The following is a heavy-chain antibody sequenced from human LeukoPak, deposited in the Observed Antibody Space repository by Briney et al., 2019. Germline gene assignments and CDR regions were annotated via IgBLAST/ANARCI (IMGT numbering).Heavy chain of an antibody. CDR3: ARGSSTEGDDY. V-gene: IGHV4-31*03. Sequence: PSETLSLTCTVSGGSISSGGYYWSWIRQHPGKGLEWIGYIYYSGSTYYNPSLKSRVTISVDTSKNQFSLKLSSVTAADTAVYYCARGSSTEGDDYWGQGTLVTVSS. CDR2: IYYSGST. J-gene: IGHJ4*02. D-gene: IGHD2-2*01. CDR1: GGSISSGGYY.